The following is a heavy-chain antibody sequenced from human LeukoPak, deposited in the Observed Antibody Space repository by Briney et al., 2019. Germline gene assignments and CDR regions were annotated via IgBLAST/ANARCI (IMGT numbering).Heavy chain of an antibody. D-gene: IGHD2-2*01. CDR3: ARARTDVVVPAALDY. J-gene: IGHJ4*02. CDR2: IYYSGST. Sequence: SETLSLTCTVSGGSISSGGYYWSWIRQHPGKGLEWIGYIYYSGSTYYNPSLKSRVTISVDTSKNQFSLKLSSVTAADTAVYYCARARTDVVVPAALDYWGQGTLVTVSS. V-gene: IGHV4-31*03. CDR1: GGSISSGGYY.